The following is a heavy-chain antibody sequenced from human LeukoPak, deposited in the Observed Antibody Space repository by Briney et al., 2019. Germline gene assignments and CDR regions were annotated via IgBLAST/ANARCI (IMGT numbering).Heavy chain of an antibody. V-gene: IGHV1-18*01. CDR2: ISAYNGNT. Sequence: ASVKVSCKASGYTFTSYGISWVRQAPGQGLEWMGWISAYNGNTNYAQKLQGRVTMTTDTSTSTAYMELRSLRPDDTAVYYCARAPTYYYDSSALGDWGQGTLVTVSS. J-gene: IGHJ4*02. CDR3: ARAPTYYYDSSALGD. D-gene: IGHD3-22*01. CDR1: GYTFTSYG.